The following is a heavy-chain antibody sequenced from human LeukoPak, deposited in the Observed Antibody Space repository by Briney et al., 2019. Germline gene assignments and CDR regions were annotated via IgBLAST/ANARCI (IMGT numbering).Heavy chain of an antibody. CDR3: ARYYDFWSGYYSNWFDP. CDR1: GFTFSSYE. CDR2: ISSGGSTL. V-gene: IGHV3-48*03. J-gene: IGHJ5*02. D-gene: IGHD3-3*01. Sequence: PGGSLRLSCAASGFTFSSYEVNWVRQAPGKGLEWVSYISSGGSTLYYADSVKGRFTISRDNVKNSLYLQMNSLRAEDTAVYYCARYYDFWSGYYSNWFDPWGQGALVTVSS.